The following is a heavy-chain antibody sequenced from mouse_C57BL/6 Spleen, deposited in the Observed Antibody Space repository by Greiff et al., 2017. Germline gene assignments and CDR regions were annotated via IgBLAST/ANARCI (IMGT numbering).Heavy chain of an antibody. J-gene: IGHJ3*01. CDR3: ADSYYSNPAWFAY. Sequence: QVQLQQSGAELVRPGASVTLSCKASGYTFTDYEMHWVKQTPVHGLEWIGAIDPETGGTAYNQKFKGKAILTADKSSSTAYMELRSLTSEDSAVYYCADSYYSNPAWFAYWGQGTLVTVSA. CDR2: IDPETGGT. CDR1: GYTFTDYE. V-gene: IGHV1-15*01. D-gene: IGHD2-5*01.